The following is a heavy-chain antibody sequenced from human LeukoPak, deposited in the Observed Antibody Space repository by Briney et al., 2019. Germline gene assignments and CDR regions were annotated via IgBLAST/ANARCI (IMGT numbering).Heavy chain of an antibody. D-gene: IGHD2-2*01. Sequence: ASVKVSCKASGYTFTGYYMHWVRQAPGQGLEWMGWINPNSGGTNYAQKFQGRVTMTRDTSISTAYMELSRLRSDDTAVYYCARGGVVVPAALNWFDPWGQGTLVTVSS. V-gene: IGHV1-2*02. CDR3: ARGGVVVPAALNWFDP. CDR1: GYTFTGYY. CDR2: INPNSGGT. J-gene: IGHJ5*02.